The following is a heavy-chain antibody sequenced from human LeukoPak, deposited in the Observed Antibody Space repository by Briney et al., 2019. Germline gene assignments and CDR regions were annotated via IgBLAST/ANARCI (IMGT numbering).Heavy chain of an antibody. CDR2: ISASGTLT. J-gene: IGHJ6*04. CDR1: GFSFSSYE. D-gene: IGHD6-25*01. Sequence: GGSLRLSCAASGFSFSSYEMNWVRQAPGKRLEWISYISASGTLTHYADSVEGRFTISRDNAKNSLSLQMNSLRGEDAAVYYCARDGTPMHSSGWVYMDVWGKGTTVTISS. CDR3: ARDGTPMHSSGWVYMDV. V-gene: IGHV3-48*03.